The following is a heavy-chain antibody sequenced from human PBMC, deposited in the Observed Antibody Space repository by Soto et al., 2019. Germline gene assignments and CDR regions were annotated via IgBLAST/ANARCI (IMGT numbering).Heavy chain of an antibody. J-gene: IGHJ4*02. CDR1: GGSISSCGYY. Sequence: SETLSLTCTVSGGSISSCGYYWSWIRQHPGKGLEWIGYIYYSGSTYYNPSLKSRVTISVDTSKNQFSLKLSSVTAADTAVYYCARGQPATYYYDSSGYYNPLGFDYWGQGTLVTVSS. V-gene: IGHV4-31*03. D-gene: IGHD3-22*01. CDR2: IYYSGST. CDR3: ARGQPATYYYDSSGYYNPLGFDY.